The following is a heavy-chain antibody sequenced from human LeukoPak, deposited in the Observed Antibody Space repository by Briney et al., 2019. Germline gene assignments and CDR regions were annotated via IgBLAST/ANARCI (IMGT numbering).Heavy chain of an antibody. CDR2: INPNSGAT. CDR1: GYTFTGYY. D-gene: IGHD3-3*01. CDR3: ARLDDFWSGLYDY. J-gene: IGHJ4*02. Sequence: ASVKVSCKASGYTFTGYYMHWVRQAPGQGLEWMGWINPNSGATIYTQNFQGRVTMTRDTSISTAYMELSSLRSDDTAVYYCARLDDFWSGLYDYWGQGTLVTVSS. V-gene: IGHV1-2*02.